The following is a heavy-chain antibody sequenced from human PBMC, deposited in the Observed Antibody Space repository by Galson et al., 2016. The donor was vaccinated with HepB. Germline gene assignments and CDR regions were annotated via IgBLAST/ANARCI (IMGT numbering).Heavy chain of an antibody. CDR2: IYYSGST. J-gene: IGHJ6*02. Sequence: SETLSLTCTVSGGSISGSSYYWGWIRQPPGKGLEWIGSIYYSGSTYYNPSLKSRVTISVDTSKNQFSLKLSSVTAADTAVYYCARHDTVQGGMDVWGQGTTVTVSS. CDR1: GGSISGSSYY. V-gene: IGHV4-39*01. CDR3: ARHDTVQGGMDV.